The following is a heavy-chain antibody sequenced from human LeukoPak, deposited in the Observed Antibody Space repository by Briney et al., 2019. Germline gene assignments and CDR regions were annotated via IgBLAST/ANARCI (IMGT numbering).Heavy chain of an antibody. CDR1: GGSISSYH. D-gene: IGHD6-13*01. CDR2: IYYSGST. CDR3: ARLAAAAPYYGMDV. V-gene: IGHV4-59*08. Sequence: SETLSLTCTVSGGSISSYHWSWIRQPPGKGLEWIGYIYYSGSTNYNPSLKSRVTISVDTSKNQFSLKLSSVTAADTAVYYCARLAAAAPYYGMDVWGQGTTVTVSS. J-gene: IGHJ6*02.